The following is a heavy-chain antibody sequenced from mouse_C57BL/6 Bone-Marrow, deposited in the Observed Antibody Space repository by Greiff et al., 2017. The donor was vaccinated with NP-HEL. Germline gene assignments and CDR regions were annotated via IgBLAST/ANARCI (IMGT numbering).Heavy chain of an antibody. CDR3: ARDYYGHYAMDY. CDR2: ISYDGSN. J-gene: IGHJ4*01. CDR1: GYSITSGYY. Sequence: EVQRVESGPGLVKPSQSLSLTCSVTGYSITSGYYWNWIRQFPGNKLEWMGYISYDGSNNYNPSLKNRISITRDTSKNQFFLKLNSVTTEDTATYYCARDYYGHYAMDYWGQGTSVTVSS. D-gene: IGHD1-1*01. V-gene: IGHV3-6*01.